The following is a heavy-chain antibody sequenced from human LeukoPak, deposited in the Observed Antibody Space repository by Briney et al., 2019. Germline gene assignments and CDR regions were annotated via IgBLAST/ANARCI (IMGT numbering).Heavy chain of an antibody. CDR1: NYSISSGYY. J-gene: IGHJ4*02. Sequence: PSETLSLTYTVSNYSISSGYYWGWIRQPPGKGLEWIGSIDHSGTTYYNPSLKSRITISVDTSKNQFSLNLRSVTAADTAVYYCARGPEHYDILTGIDYWGQGTLVTVSS. V-gene: IGHV4-38-2*02. CDR2: IDHSGTT. D-gene: IGHD3-9*01. CDR3: ARGPEHYDILTGIDY.